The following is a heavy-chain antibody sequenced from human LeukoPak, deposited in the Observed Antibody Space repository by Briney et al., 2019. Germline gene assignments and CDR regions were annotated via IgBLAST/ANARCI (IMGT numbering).Heavy chain of an antibody. Sequence: PGGSLRLSCAASGFTVSINYMSWVRQTPGKGLEWVSVIYSGGSTYYADSVKGRSTISRDNSKNTLYLQMNSLRAEDTAVYYCARDLLEWYFDYWGQGTLVTVSS. CDR1: GFTVSINY. J-gene: IGHJ4*02. CDR3: ARDLLEWYFDY. D-gene: IGHD3-3*01. V-gene: IGHV3-66*01. CDR2: IYSGGST.